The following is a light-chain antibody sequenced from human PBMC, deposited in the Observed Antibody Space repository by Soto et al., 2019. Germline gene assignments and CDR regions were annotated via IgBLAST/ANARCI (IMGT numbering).Light chain of an antibody. V-gene: IGKV1D-12*01. CDR3: QQASSFPLT. CDR2: AAS. Sequence: DIQITQAPSSVSASVGDRVTITCRASQGISSWLAWYQQKPGKAPQLLIYAASNLQGGVPSRFRGSGSGTDFTRTISSLQPEDFATYFCQQASSFPLTFGGGNKVEIE. CDR1: QGISSW. J-gene: IGKJ4*01.